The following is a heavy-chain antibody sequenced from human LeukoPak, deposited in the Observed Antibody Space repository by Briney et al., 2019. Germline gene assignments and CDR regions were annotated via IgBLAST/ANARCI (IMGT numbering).Heavy chain of an antibody. CDR2: IKQDGSEK. D-gene: IGHD3-10*01. Sequence: PGGSLRLSCAASGFTFSSSWMSWVRQAPGKGLEWVANIKQDGSEKYYVDSVKGRFTISRDNAKNSLYLQMNSLRAEDTAVYYCARITDYYGMDVWGQGTTVTVSS. CDR3: ARITDYYGMDV. CDR1: GFTFSSSW. J-gene: IGHJ6*02. V-gene: IGHV3-7*05.